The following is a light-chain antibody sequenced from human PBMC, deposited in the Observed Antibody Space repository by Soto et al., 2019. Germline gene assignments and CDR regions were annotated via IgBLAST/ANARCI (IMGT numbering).Light chain of an antibody. V-gene: IGLV1-40*01. CDR2: ANN. J-gene: IGLJ3*02. CDR3: QSYDNSLSGAWV. CDR1: RSNLGAGYD. Sequence: QAVVTQPPSVSGAPGQGITISCTGTRSNLGAGYDVHWYQQLLGAAPKLLIYANNKRPSGVLDRFSGSKSGTSASLAITGLQAEDEADYYCQSYDNSLSGAWVFGGGTKLTVL.